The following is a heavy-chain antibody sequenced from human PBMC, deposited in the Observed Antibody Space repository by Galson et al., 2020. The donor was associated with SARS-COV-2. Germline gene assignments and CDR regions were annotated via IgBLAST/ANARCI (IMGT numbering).Heavy chain of an antibody. CDR3: ARLHYGEYAPEAFDI. CDR1: GGSISSGGYS. V-gene: IGHV4-30-2*01. D-gene: IGHD4-17*01. Sequence: SQTLSLTCAVSGGSISSGGYSWSWIRQPPGKGLEWIGYIYHSGSTYYNPSLKSRVTISVDRSKNQFSLRLSSVTAADTAVYYCARLHYGEYAPEAFDIWCPGTRVTVAS. CDR2: IYHSGST. J-gene: IGHJ3*02.